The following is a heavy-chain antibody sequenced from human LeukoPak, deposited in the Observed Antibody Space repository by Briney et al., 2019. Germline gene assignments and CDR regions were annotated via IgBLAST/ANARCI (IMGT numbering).Heavy chain of an antibody. D-gene: IGHD6-19*01. J-gene: IGHJ4*02. Sequence: GGSLRLSCAASGFTFEYYAMHWVRQAPGKGLEWVSGISWNSGSIDYADSVKGRFTISRDNAKNSLYLQMNTLTAADTALYYCAKRANDSVAGKDRLDYWGQGTLVTVSS. CDR2: ISWNSGSI. CDR3: AKRANDSVAGKDRLDY. V-gene: IGHV3-9*01. CDR1: GFTFEYYA.